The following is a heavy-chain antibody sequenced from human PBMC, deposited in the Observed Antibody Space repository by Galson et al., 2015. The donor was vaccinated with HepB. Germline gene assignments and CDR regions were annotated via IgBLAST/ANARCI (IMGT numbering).Heavy chain of an antibody. D-gene: IGHD3-16*02. Sequence: LSLTCTVSGASTSSSSYYWNWIRQSPGKGLEWIGSVYYSGVTYYNPSLKSRVTISIDTSKNQFSLRVSSVTAADTALYYCARALEGSYFYGLDVWGQGTTVAVSS. J-gene: IGHJ6*02. CDR3: ARALEGSYFYGLDV. CDR2: VYYSGVT. CDR1: GASTSSSSYY. V-gene: IGHV4-39*01.